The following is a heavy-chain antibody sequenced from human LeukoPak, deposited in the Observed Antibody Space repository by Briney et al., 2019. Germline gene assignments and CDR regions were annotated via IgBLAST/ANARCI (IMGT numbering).Heavy chain of an antibody. Sequence: SVKVSCKASGGTFSSYAISWVRQAPGQGLEWTGGIIPIFGTANYAQKFQGRVTITTDESTSTAYMELSSLRSEDTAVYYCARVKDCSGGSCYPPYNWFDPWGQGTLVTVSS. V-gene: IGHV1-69*05. CDR3: ARVKDCSGGSCYPPYNWFDP. CDR2: IIPIFGTA. D-gene: IGHD2-15*01. CDR1: GGTFSSYA. J-gene: IGHJ5*02.